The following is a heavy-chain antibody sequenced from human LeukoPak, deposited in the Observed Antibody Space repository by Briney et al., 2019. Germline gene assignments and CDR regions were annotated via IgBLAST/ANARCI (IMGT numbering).Heavy chain of an antibody. Sequence: SETLSLTCAVYGGSFSGYYWSGIRQPPGKGLEWIGEINHSGSTNYNPSLKSRVTISVDTSKNQFSLKLSAVTAADTAVYYCARGRVAAAGTPGYWGQGTLVTVSS. CDR1: GGSFSGYY. V-gene: IGHV4-34*01. CDR3: ARGRVAAAGTPGY. CDR2: INHSGST. D-gene: IGHD6-13*01. J-gene: IGHJ4*02.